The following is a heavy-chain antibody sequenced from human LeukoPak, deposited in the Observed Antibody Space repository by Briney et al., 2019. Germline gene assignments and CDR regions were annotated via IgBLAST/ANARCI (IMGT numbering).Heavy chain of an antibody. CDR2: ISWNSNNI. J-gene: IGHJ6*02. CDR1: GFTFDEYA. V-gene: IGHV3-9*01. CDR3: VKGYCSGGSCHYFYGMDV. Sequence: GRSLRLSCAASGFTFDEYAMHWVRQVPGKGLEWVSSISWNSNNIAYAGSVKGRFTISRDNAKNSLYLQMNSLRDEDTALYSCVKGYCSGGSCHYFYGMDVWGQGTTVTVSS. D-gene: IGHD2-15*01.